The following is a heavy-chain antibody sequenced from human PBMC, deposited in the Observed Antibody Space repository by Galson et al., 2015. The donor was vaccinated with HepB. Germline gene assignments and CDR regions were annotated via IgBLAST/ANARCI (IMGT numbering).Heavy chain of an antibody. D-gene: IGHD3-10*01. CDR2: ISSGSITI. CDR1: GFTFSSYS. CDR3: ARRYGSGTYGYMDV. Sequence: SLRLSCGASGFTFSSYSMNWVRKAPGKGLEWVSYISSGSITIYYTDSVKGRFTISRDNAKNSLYLQMNSLRDEDTAVYYCARRYGSGTYGYMDVWGKGTTVTVSS. V-gene: IGHV3-48*02. J-gene: IGHJ6*03.